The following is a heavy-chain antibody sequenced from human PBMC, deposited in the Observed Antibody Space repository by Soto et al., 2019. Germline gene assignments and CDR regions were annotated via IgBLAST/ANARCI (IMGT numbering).Heavy chain of an antibody. D-gene: IGHD5-18*01. CDR3: TTDPPPAMARGEGYFDV. CDR1: GFTFNNVW. V-gene: IGHV3-15*01. J-gene: IGHJ4*02. CDR2: IKGETDGGTT. Sequence: EVQLVESGGGLVTPGGSLRLSCVASGFTFNNVWMTWVRQAPGKGLEWVGHIKGETDGGTTDYAAPVKGRFTISRDDSKITLFLQMSSLKTEDTGVYYFTTDPPPAMARGEGYFDVWGQGTLVTVSS.